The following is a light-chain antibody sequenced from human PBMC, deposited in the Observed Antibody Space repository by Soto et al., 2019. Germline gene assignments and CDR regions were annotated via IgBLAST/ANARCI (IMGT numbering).Light chain of an antibody. CDR1: SSDVGSDNR. CDR2: EVS. Sequence: QSVLTQPPSVSGSPGQSVTISCTGTSSDVGSDNRVSWYQQPPGTAPKLMIYEVSNRPSGVPDRFSGSKSGNTASLTISGSQAEDQAHYYRSSYTISSTYVSGTGTKVTVL. V-gene: IGLV2-18*02. CDR3: SSYTISSTYV. J-gene: IGLJ1*01.